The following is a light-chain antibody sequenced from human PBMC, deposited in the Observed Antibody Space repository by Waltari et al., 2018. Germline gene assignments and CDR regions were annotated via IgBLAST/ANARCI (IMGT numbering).Light chain of an antibody. CDR3: CSYAGRYTFV. CDR2: EVS. V-gene: IGLV2-11*01. CDR1: ISDVGGYNY. J-gene: IGLJ1*01. Sequence: QSALTQPRSVSGSPGQPVTIPCTATISDVGGYNYVSWYQQHPGKAPKLLIYEVSKRPSGVPDRLSGSKSGNTASLTISGLQAEDEADYYCCSYAGRYTFVFGTGTKVTVL.